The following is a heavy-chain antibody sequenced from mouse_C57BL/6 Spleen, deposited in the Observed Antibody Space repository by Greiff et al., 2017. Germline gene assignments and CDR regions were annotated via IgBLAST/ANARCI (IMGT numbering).Heavy chain of an antibody. CDR1: GFTFSSYA. Sequence: EVMLVESGGGLVKPGGSLKLSCAASGFTFSSYAMSWVRQTPEKRLEWVATISDGGSYTYYPDNVKGRFTISRDNAKNNLYLQMSHLKSEDTAMYYCARGETIVTTFAYWGQGTLVTVSA. D-gene: IGHD2-5*01. J-gene: IGHJ3*01. CDR3: ARGETIVTTFAY. CDR2: ISDGGSYT. V-gene: IGHV5-4*03.